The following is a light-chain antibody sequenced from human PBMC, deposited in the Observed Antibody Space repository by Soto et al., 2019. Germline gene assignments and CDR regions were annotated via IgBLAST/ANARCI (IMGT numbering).Light chain of an antibody. CDR1: QSVSSN. CDR3: QQYNNWIT. Sequence: EIVMTQSPATLSVSPGERATLSCRASQSVSSNLAWYQQKPGQAPRLLIYGASTRATGIPARFSGSGSGPEFTLTISSLQSEDFAVYYCQQYNNWITFGQGTRLEMK. V-gene: IGKV3-15*01. J-gene: IGKJ5*01. CDR2: GAS.